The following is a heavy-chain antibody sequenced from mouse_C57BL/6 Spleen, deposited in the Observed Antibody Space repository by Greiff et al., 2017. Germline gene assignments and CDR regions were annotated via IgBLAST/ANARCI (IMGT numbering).Heavy chain of an antibody. CDR1: GYSITSGYY. Sequence: EVKLQESGPGLVKPSQSLSLTCSVTGYSITSGYYWNWIRQFPGNKLEWMGYISYDGSNNYNPSLKNRISITRDTSKNQFFLKLNSVTTEDTATYYCARDLTGTMDYWGQGTTLTVSS. CDR3: ARDLTGTMDY. CDR2: ISYDGSN. D-gene: IGHD4-1*01. J-gene: IGHJ2*01. V-gene: IGHV3-6*01.